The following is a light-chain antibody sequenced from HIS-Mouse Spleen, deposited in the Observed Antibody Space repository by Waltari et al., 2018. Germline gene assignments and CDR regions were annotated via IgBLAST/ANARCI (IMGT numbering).Light chain of an antibody. CDR3: QSADSSGTYV. Sequence: SYELTQPPSVSVSPGQTARITCSGAAFPKQYAYWYQQKPGQAPVLVIYKDSERPSGIPERFSGSSSGTTVTLTISGVQAEDEADYYCQSADSSGTYVFGGGTKLTVL. CDR1: AFPKQY. CDR2: KDS. V-gene: IGLV3-25*03. J-gene: IGLJ2*01.